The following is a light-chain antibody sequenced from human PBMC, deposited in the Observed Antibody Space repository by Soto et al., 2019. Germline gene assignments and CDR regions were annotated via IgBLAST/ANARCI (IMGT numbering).Light chain of an antibody. Sequence: DIVMTQSPATLSLSPGERATLSCRASQTVRSSLAWFQQRPGQAPRLLIHGASTRATGVPARFSGSGSGTEFTLTISGLRSEDSATYYCQQYNAWPPLITFGRGTKVDLK. J-gene: IGKJ3*01. CDR1: QTVRSS. V-gene: IGKV3-15*01. CDR2: GAS. CDR3: QQYNAWPPLIT.